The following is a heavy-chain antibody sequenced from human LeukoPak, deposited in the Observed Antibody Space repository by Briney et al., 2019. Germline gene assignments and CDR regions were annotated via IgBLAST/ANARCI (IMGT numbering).Heavy chain of an antibody. CDR1: GYTFTSYG. D-gene: IGHD3-16*01. V-gene: IGHV1-18*01. J-gene: IGHJ3*02. Sequence: ASVKVSCKASGYTFTSYGIRWVRQAPGQGLEWMGWISAYNGNTNYAQKLQGRVTMTTDTSTSTAYMELRSLRSDDTAVYYCARISMGGQAFDIWGQGTMVTVSS. CDR2: ISAYNGNT. CDR3: ARISMGGQAFDI.